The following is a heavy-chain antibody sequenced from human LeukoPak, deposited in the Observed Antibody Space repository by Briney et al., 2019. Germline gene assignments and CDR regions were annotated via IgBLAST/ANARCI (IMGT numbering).Heavy chain of an antibody. Sequence: SETLSLTCTVSGASISSYYWSWIRQPPGKRLEWIGYIYDSGSTDYNPSLKSRVTISGDTSKNQLSLKLSSVTAADTAVYYCARHSGSSPHYFDYWGQGTLVTVSS. V-gene: IGHV4-59*08. CDR2: IYDSGST. J-gene: IGHJ4*02. CDR1: GASISSYY. D-gene: IGHD1-26*01. CDR3: ARHSGSSPHYFDY.